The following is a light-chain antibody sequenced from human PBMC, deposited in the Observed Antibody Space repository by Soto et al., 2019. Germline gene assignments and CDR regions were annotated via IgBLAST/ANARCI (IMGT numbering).Light chain of an antibody. J-gene: IGKJ5*01. CDR1: QDISTY. V-gene: IGKV1-5*01. Sequence: RLTQSPSSLSASVGDTVTISCRASQDISTYLAWYQQKPGKAPTLLIFGASSLHNGVPPRFAGSGSGSELHPTFTRLRPEDFATYFCQHYTLYAAPFG. CDR3: QHYTLYAAP. CDR2: GAS.